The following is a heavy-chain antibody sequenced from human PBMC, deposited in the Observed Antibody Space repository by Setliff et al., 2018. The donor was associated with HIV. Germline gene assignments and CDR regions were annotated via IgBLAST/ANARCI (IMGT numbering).Heavy chain of an antibody. Sequence: SETLSLTCTVSGGSISSGDYYWSWIRQPPGKGLEWIGYIYYSGSTYYNPSLKSRVTISVDTSKSQFSLKMTSVTAADSAVYYCARGLSVYSYANVYYYHGMGVWGQGTTVTVSS. CDR1: GGSISSGDYY. CDR3: ARGLSVYSYANVYYYHGMGV. V-gene: IGHV4-30-4*08. D-gene: IGHD5-18*01. J-gene: IGHJ6*02. CDR2: IYYSGST.